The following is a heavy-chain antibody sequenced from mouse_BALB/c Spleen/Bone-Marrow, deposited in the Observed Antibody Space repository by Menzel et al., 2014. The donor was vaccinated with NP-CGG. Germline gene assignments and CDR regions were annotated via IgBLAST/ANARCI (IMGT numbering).Heavy chain of an antibody. CDR3: ARVGFSFDY. D-gene: IGHD3-1*01. Sequence: QVHVKQSGAELVRPGSSVKISCKVSGYAFSTYWMNWVKQRPGQGLEWIGQIYPGDGDANYNEKFKGKATLTADKSSSTASIQLSSLTSEDSAVYFCARVGFSFDYWGQGTTLTVSS. CDR1: GYAFSTYW. CDR2: IYPGDGDA. V-gene: IGHV1-80*01. J-gene: IGHJ2*01.